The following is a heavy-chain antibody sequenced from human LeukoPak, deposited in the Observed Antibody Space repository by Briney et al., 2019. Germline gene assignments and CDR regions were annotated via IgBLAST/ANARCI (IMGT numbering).Heavy chain of an antibody. J-gene: IGHJ5*02. Sequence: PGGLLRLSCAASGFTFNDYYISWIRQAPGKGLEWLSYINIGGTNTHYADSVKGRFTISRDNAKKSLYLEMNNLRAEDTAVYYCATDGAGFDTWGQGVLVTGSS. CDR2: INIGGTNT. V-gene: IGHV3-11*01. CDR1: GFTFNDYY. CDR3: ATDGAGFDT.